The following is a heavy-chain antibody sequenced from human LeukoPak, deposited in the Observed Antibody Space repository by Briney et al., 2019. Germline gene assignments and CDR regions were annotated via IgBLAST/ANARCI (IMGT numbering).Heavy chain of an antibody. J-gene: IGHJ5*02. Sequence: SETLSLTCAVYGGSFSGYYWSWIRQPPGKGLEWIGEINHSGSTNYNPSLKSRVTISVDTSKNQLSLKLSSVTAADTAVYYCARGLIRRYCSSTSCYAYDWFDPWGQGTLVTVSS. CDR2: INHSGST. D-gene: IGHD2-2*01. V-gene: IGHV4-34*01. CDR1: GGSFSGYY. CDR3: ARGLIRRYCSSTSCYAYDWFDP.